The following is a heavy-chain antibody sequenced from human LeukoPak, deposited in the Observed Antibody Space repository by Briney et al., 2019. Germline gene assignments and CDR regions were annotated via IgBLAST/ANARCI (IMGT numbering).Heavy chain of an antibody. J-gene: IGHJ4*02. D-gene: IGHD3-9*01. CDR1: GGTFSSYA. V-gene: IGHV1-69*04. CDR2: IIPILGIA. Sequence: SVKVSCKASGGTFSSYAISWVRQAPGQGLEWMGRIIPILGIANYAQKFQGRVTITADKSTSTAYMELSSLRSEDTAVCYCARDIYYDILTGYPPPPDYWGQGTLVTVSS. CDR3: ARDIYYDILTGYPPPPDY.